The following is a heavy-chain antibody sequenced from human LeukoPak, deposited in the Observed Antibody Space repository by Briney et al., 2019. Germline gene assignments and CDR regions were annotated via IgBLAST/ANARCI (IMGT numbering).Heavy chain of an antibody. Sequence: PGGSLRLSCAASGFTFSSYSVNRVRQAPGKGLEWVSSISERSSYIYYADSMKGRFTISRDNAKNSLYLQMNSLRAEDTAVYYCARSTRRQNDAFDIWGQGTVVTVSS. CDR2: ISERSSYI. CDR1: GFTFSSYS. J-gene: IGHJ3*02. CDR3: ARSTRRQNDAFDI. V-gene: IGHV3-21*01.